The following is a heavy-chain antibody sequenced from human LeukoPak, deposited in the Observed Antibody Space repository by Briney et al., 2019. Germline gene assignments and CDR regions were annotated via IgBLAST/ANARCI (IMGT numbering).Heavy chain of an antibody. J-gene: IGHJ5*02. V-gene: IGHV3-30*01. CDR3: ARGPQPSTDHWFDP. CDR2: ISYDGSNK. Sequence: GGSLRLSCAASGFTFSSYAMHWVRQAPGRGLEWVAVISYDGSNKYYADSVKGRFTISRDNSKNTLYLQMNSLRAEDTAVYYCARGPQPSTDHWFDPWGQGTLVTVSS. CDR1: GFTFSSYA.